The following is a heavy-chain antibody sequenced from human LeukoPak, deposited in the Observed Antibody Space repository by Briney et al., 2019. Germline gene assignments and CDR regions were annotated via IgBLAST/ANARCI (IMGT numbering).Heavy chain of an antibody. CDR1: GFTFDDYA. J-gene: IGHJ6*02. Sequence: GGSLRLSCAASGFTFDDYAMHWVRQAPGKGLEWVSGISWNSGSIGYADSVKGRFTISRDNAKNSLYLQMNSLRAEDTALYYCAKDGAYCSGGSCYGQGGPLYYYYGMDVWGQGTTVTVSS. D-gene: IGHD2-15*01. CDR2: ISWNSGSI. V-gene: IGHV3-9*01. CDR3: AKDGAYCSGGSCYGQGGPLYYYYGMDV.